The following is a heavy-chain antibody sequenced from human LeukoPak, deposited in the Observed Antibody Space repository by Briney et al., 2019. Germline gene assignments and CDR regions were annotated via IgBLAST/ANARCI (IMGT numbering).Heavy chain of an antibody. V-gene: IGHV3-9*01. CDR3: AKANYYDSSGFFDL. Sequence: PGGSLRLSCAASGFTFDDYAMHWVRQAPGKGLEWVSGISWNSGSIGYADSVKGRFTISRDNAKNSLYLQMNNLRAEDTALYYCAKANYYDSSGFFDLWGRGTLVTVSS. CDR2: ISWNSGSI. D-gene: IGHD3-22*01. CDR1: GFTFDDYA. J-gene: IGHJ2*01.